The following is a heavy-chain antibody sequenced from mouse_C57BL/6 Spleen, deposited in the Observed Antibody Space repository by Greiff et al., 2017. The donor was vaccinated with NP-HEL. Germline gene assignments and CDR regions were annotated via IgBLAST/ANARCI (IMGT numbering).Heavy chain of an antibody. Sequence: VQLQQSGAELVRPGASVKLSCKASGYTFTDYYINWVKQRPGQGLEWIARIYPGSGNTYYNEKFKGKATLTAEKSSSTAYMQLSSLTSEDSAVYFCARVGYYYGSRTPWFAYWGQGTLVTVSA. V-gene: IGHV1-76*01. J-gene: IGHJ3*01. D-gene: IGHD1-1*01. CDR3: ARVGYYYGSRTPWFAY. CDR2: IYPGSGNT. CDR1: GYTFTDYY.